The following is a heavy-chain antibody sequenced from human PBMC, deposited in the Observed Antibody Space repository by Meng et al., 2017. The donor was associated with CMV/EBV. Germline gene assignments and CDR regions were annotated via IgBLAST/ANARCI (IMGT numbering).Heavy chain of an antibody. V-gene: IGHV3-7*01. CDR3: ARDDPRTSGRVCAFDI. D-gene: IGHD6-25*01. CDR1: GFTFSSYW. J-gene: IGHJ3*02. Sequence: GGSLRLSCAASGFTFSSYWMSWVRQAPGKGLEWVANIKQDGSEKYYVDSVKGRFTISRDNAKNSLYLQMNSLRAEDTAVYYCARDDPRTSGRVCAFDIWGQGTMVTVSS. CDR2: IKQDGSEK.